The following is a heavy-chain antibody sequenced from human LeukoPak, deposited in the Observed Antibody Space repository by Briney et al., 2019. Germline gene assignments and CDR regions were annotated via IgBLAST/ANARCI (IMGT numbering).Heavy chain of an antibody. J-gene: IGHJ4*02. CDR3: ARRNRKLDY. D-gene: IGHD2/OR15-2a*01. CDR2: ITGSSSTI. Sequence: GGSLRLSCTASGFTFNTYSMSWVRQAPGKGLEWVSYITGSSSTIYYADSVKGRFTISRDNAKNSLFLQMNSLRDEDTAVYYCARRNRKLDYWGQGTLVTVSS. CDR1: GFTFNTYS. V-gene: IGHV3-48*02.